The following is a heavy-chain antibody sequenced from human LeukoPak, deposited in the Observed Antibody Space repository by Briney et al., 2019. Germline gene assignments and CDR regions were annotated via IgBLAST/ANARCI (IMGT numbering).Heavy chain of an antibody. CDR1: GFTFSSYA. CDR2: ISGSGGST. J-gene: IGHJ6*03. D-gene: IGHD2-2*01. V-gene: IGHV3-23*01. Sequence: GGSLRLSCAASGFTFSSYAMSWVRQAPGKGLEWVSAISGSGGSTYYADSVKGRFTISRDNSKNTLYLQMNSLRAEDTAVYYCAKGGYCSSTSCYFHYYYYMDVWGKGTTVTISS. CDR3: AKGGYCSSTSCYFHYYYYMDV.